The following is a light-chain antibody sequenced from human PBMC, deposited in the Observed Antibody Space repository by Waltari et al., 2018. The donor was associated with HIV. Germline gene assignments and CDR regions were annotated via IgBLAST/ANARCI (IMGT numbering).Light chain of an antibody. V-gene: IGKV4-1*01. Sequence: IVMTQSPGSLAVSLGDRATINCKSSQSVFSTSNGRNYLAWYQQKAGQPPRLLISRASTRESGVPDRFSGSGYGADFTLTISSLQAEDVAVYFCQQFYSSWTFGQGTKVEMK. CDR3: QQFYSSWT. CDR1: QSVFSTSNGRNY. CDR2: RAS. J-gene: IGKJ1*01.